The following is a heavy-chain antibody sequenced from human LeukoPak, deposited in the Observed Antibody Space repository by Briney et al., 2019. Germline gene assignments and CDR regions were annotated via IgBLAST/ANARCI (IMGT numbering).Heavy chain of an antibody. Sequence: PGGSLRLSCAASGFTFSSYWMSWVRQAPGKGLEWVANIKQDGSEKYYVDSVKGRFTISRDNAKNSLYLQMNSLRAEDTAVYYCARAQSLPPYYYDTSGYYDYWGQGTLVTVSS. J-gene: IGHJ4*02. CDR1: GFTFSSYW. CDR3: ARAQSLPPYYYDTSGYYDY. D-gene: IGHD3-22*01. CDR2: IKQDGSEK. V-gene: IGHV3-7*01.